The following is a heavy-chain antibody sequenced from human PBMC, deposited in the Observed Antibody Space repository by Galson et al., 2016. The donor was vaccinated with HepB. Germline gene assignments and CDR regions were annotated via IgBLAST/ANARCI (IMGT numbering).Heavy chain of an antibody. D-gene: IGHD3-3*01. Sequence: LTCDVYGGSFSDYYWSWIRQPPGKGLEWIGEINHIGSTNYNPSHKSRVTISIDTSKNQFSLNLSSVPAADTAVYYWASAPGISIFGVVIMGSWYFDLWGRGTLVTVSS. J-gene: IGHJ2*01. CDR1: GGSFSDYY. V-gene: IGHV4-34*01. CDR3: ASAPGISIFGVVIMGSWYFDL. CDR2: INHIGST.